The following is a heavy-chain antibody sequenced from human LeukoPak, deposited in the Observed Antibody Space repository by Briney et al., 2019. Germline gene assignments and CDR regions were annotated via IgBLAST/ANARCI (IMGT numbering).Heavy chain of an antibody. CDR2: IIPIFGTA. J-gene: IGHJ6*03. Sequence: GASVKVSCKASGYTFTGYYMHWVRQAPGQGLEWMGGIIPIFGTANYAQKFQGRVTITTDESTSTAYMELSSLRSEDTAVYYCARVGIAAYTRYYYMDVWGKGTTVTVSS. CDR1: GYTFTGYY. CDR3: ARVGIAAYTRYYYMDV. V-gene: IGHV1-69*05. D-gene: IGHD6-13*01.